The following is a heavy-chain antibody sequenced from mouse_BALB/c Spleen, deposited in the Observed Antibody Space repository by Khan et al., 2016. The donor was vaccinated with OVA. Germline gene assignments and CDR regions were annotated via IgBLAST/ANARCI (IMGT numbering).Heavy chain of an antibody. CDR3: APVGSYDVSFAY. J-gene: IGHJ3*01. V-gene: IGHV1S136*01. CDR1: GYTFTSYV. D-gene: IGHD2-12*01. Sequence: VQLKQSGPELVKPGASVKMSCKASGYTFTSYVMHWVKQKPGQGLEWIGYIYPFNGDTKYNEKFKDKATLTSDKSSSTAYMELSSLTSEDSAVYCGAPVGSYDVSFAYWGQGTLVTVSA. CDR2: IYPFNGDT.